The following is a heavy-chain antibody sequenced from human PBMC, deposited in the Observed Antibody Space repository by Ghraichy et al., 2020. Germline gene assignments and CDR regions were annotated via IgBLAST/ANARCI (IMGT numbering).Heavy chain of an antibody. CDR1: GGTFSSYA. D-gene: IGHD3-3*01. CDR2: IIPIFGTA. Sequence: SVKVSCKASGGTFSSYAISWVRQAPGQGLEWMGGIIPIFGTANYAQKFQGRVTITTDESTSTAYMELSSLRSEDTAVYYCARGSGGDFWSGYYYYGMDVWGQGTTVTVSS. V-gene: IGHV1-69*05. CDR3: ARGSGGDFWSGYYYYGMDV. J-gene: IGHJ6*02.